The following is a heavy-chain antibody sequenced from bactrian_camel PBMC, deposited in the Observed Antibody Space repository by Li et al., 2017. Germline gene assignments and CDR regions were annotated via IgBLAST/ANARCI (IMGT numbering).Heavy chain of an antibody. J-gene: IGHJ6*01. CDR2: IDSDGETT. V-gene: IGHV3S25*01. CDR1: GYTYNRNC. CDR3: AADRALGDDCYVGSLYTDFAY. D-gene: IGHD3*01. Sequence: QLVESGGGTVQTGGSLRLSCAASGYTYNRNCMAWFRQAPGKEREGVASIDSDGETTYADSVKGRFIISRDNAKNSVYLQMNSLKLEDTAMYYCAADRALGDDCYVGSLYTDFAYWGQGTQVTVS.